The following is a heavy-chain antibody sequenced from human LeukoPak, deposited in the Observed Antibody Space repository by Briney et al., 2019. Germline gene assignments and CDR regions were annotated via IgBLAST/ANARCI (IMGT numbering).Heavy chain of an antibody. CDR2: IYYSGST. CDR3: ARLKVVWSPRYYDILTGPGPFDY. V-gene: IGHV4-39*01. CDR1: GGSISSSSYY. D-gene: IGHD3-9*01. J-gene: IGHJ4*02. Sequence: SETLSLTCTVSGGSISSSSYYWGWIRQPPGKGLEWFGSIYYSGSTYYNPSLKSRVTISVDTSKNQFSLKLSSVTAADTAVYYCARLKVVWSPRYYDILTGPGPFDYWGQGTLVTVSS.